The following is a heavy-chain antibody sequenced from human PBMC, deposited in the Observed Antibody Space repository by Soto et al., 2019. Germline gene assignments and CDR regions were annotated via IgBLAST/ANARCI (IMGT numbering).Heavy chain of an antibody. V-gene: IGHV3-53*01. CDR2: IYSGGST. Sequence: QPGGSLRLSCAASGFTVSSNYMSWVRQAPGKGLEWVSVIYSGGSTYYADSVKGRFTISRDNSKNTLYLQMNSLRAEDTAVYYCARDRLNYDILTGYYYYGMDVWGQGTTVTVS. CDR3: ARDRLNYDILTGYYYYGMDV. CDR1: GFTVSSNY. D-gene: IGHD3-9*01. J-gene: IGHJ6*02.